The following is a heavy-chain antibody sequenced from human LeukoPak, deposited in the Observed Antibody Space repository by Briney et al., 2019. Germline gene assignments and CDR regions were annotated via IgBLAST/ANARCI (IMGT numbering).Heavy chain of an antibody. Sequence: GGSLRLSCAASGFTFSSYAMHWVRQAPGKGLEWVAVISYDGSNKYYADSVKGRFTISRDNSKNTLYLQMNSLKAEDTAVYYCARDRGYSYGHPLDYWGQGTLVTVSS. D-gene: IGHD5-18*01. CDR1: GFTFSSYA. CDR2: ISYDGSNK. J-gene: IGHJ4*02. V-gene: IGHV3-30-3*01. CDR3: ARDRGYSYGHPLDY.